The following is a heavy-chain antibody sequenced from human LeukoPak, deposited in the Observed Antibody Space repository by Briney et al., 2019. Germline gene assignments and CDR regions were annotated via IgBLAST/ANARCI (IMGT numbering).Heavy chain of an antibody. V-gene: IGHV1-3*01. CDR2: INVANGKT. J-gene: IGHJ4*02. CDR3: ARVRDGY. CDR1: GYTFTTHA. Sequence: GASVKVSCTASGYTFTTHAIHWVRQAPGQSLEWMGWINVANGKTKYSQKFQGRVTITRDTSAHTAYMELSSLTSEDTAVYYCARVRDGYWGQGTQVTVSS.